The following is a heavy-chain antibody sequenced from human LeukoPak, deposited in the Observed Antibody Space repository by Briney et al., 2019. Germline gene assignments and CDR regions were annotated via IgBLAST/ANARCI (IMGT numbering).Heavy chain of an antibody. CDR3: ASSPGPGLEYVVH. J-gene: IGHJ4*02. D-gene: IGHD3-10*01. CDR2: ITGSGTT. CDR1: GFTFSNYG. Sequence: GGTLRLSCAASGFTFSNYGMNWVRQAPGKGLEWVSGITGSGTTYYADSVKGRFTISRDNSKNTLYLQMNSLRAEDTAVYYCASSPGPGLEYVVHWGQGTLVTVSS. V-gene: IGHV3-23*01.